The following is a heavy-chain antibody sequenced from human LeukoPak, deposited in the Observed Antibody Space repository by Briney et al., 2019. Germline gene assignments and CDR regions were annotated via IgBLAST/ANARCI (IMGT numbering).Heavy chain of an antibody. D-gene: IGHD3-10*01. J-gene: IGHJ4*02. Sequence: PSETLSLTCTVSGGSVSSTTYFWSWIRQPPGKGLEWIASINYSGSTYDNPSLKSRVTISVDTSENQFSLKLSSVTAADTAVYYYARYVLYGSGKYYFDYWGQGTLVTVSS. CDR1: GGSVSSTTYF. CDR2: INYSGST. CDR3: ARYVLYGSGKYYFDY. V-gene: IGHV4-39*01.